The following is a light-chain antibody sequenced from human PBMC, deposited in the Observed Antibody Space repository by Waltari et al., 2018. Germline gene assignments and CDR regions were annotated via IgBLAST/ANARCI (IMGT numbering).Light chain of an antibody. CDR3: QAWDTTFWV. J-gene: IGLJ3*02. Sequence: YELTQPPSVSVSPGQPATIPCSGDKLGHKYTCWYQQRPGQSPVLIIYQDDKRPSGIPERFSGSSSGNTATLTISGTQAVDEADYYCQAWDTTFWVFGGGTKLTVL. CDR2: QDD. CDR1: KLGHKY. V-gene: IGLV3-1*01.